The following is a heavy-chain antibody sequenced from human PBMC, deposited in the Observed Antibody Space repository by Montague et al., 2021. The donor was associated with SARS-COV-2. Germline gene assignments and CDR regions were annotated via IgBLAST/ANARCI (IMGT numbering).Heavy chain of an antibody. CDR2: IYYSGSN. Sequence: SETLSLTCTVSGGSISSSSYYWGWIRQPPGKRLEWIGSIYYSGSNYYNPSLKSRVTISVDTSKDQFSLKLSSVTAADTAVYYCARVGRQQLVRLSGMDVWGQGTTVTVSS. CDR3: ARVGRQQLVRLSGMDV. V-gene: IGHV4-39*07. CDR1: GGSISSSSYY. D-gene: IGHD6-13*01. J-gene: IGHJ6*02.